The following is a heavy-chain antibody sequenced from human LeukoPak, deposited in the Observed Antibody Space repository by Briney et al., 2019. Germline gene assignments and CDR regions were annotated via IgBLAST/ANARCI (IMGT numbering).Heavy chain of an antibody. V-gene: IGHV3-7*01. Sequence: GGSLRLSCAASGFTFTTYWMSWVRQAPGKGLGWVANIKQDGTEKYYVDSVKGRFTISRDNAKNSLYLQMNSLRVEDTAVYYCASPHSYGSMWGQGTMVTVSS. D-gene: IGHD5-18*01. CDR1: GFTFTTYW. CDR2: IKQDGTEK. J-gene: IGHJ3*02. CDR3: ASPHSYGSM.